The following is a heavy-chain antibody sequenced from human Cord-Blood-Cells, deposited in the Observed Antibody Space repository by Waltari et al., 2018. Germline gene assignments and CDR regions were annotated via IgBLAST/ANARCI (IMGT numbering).Heavy chain of an antibody. Sequence: SCKASGYTFTGYYMHWVRQAPGQRLEWMGWINPNSGGTNYAQKFQGWVTMTRDTSISTAYMELSRLRSDDTAVYYCARGTGYSSSWYPDAFDIWGQATMVTVSS. D-gene: IGHD6-13*01. J-gene: IGHJ3*02. CDR3: ARGTGYSSSWYPDAFDI. V-gene: IGHV1-2*04. CDR2: INPNSGGT. CDR1: GYTFTGYY.